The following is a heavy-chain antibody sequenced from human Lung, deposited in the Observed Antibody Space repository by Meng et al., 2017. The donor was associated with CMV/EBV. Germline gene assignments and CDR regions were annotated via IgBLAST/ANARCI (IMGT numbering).Heavy chain of an antibody. J-gene: IGHJ6*02. CDR3: ARAPGAARSEYGMDV. CDR1: GFTLSSYS. Sequence: SCAASGFTLSSYSMHWVRQAPGKGLEWGSFSSSSSSYIYYGDSVPGRLTITIGNAKNSLYLQMNSLGAEDTPVYYCARAPGAARSEYGMDVWGQGXTVTVSS. D-gene: IGHD6-6*01. CDR2: SSSSSSYI. V-gene: IGHV3-21*01.